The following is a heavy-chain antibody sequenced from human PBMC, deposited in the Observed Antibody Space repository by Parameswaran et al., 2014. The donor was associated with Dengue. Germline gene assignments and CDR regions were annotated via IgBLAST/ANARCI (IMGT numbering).Heavy chain of an antibody. D-gene: IGHD2-2*01. J-gene: IGHJ5*02. CDR3: ARRHEYCSSTSCYFWSDP. Sequence: VRQAPGKGLEWVANIKQDGSEKYYVDSVKGRFTISRDNAKNSLYLQMNSLRAEDTAVYYCARRHEYCSSTSCYFWSDPWGQGTLVTVSS. V-gene: IGHV3-7*01. CDR2: IKQDGSEK.